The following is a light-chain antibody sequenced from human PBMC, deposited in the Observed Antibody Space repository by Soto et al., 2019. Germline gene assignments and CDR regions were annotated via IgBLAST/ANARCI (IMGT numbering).Light chain of an antibody. CDR3: MQALQSPYT. Sequence: EIVMTQSPPSLTVTPGEPASISCRSSQRLLHSNGNTFLDWYLQKPGQSPQLLIYLGSNRASGVPVRVSGSEAGTDFTLKISRVEAVDVGVYYCMQALQSPYTFGQGTKLEIK. CDR2: LGS. J-gene: IGKJ2*01. V-gene: IGKV2-28*01. CDR1: QRLLHSNGNTF.